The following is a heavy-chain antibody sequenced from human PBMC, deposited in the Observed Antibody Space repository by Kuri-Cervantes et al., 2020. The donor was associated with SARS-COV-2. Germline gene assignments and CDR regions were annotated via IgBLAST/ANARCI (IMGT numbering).Heavy chain of an antibody. V-gene: IGHV1-69*13. CDR2: IIPIFGTA. J-gene: IGHJ6*02. CDR3: AREAYSSSWYVPPVGFYYYYGMDV. CDR1: GGTFSSYA. Sequence: SVKVSCKASGGTFSSYAISWVRQAPGQGLEWVGGIIPIFGTANYAQKFQGRVTITADESTSTAYMELSSLRSEDTAVYYCAREAYSSSWYVPPVGFYYYYGMDVWGQGTTVTVSS. D-gene: IGHD6-13*01.